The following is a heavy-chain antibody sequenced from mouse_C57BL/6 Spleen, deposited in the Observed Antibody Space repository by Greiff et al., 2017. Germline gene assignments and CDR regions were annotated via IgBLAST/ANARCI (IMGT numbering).Heavy chain of an antibody. Sequence: QVQLQQPGAELVKPGASVKLSCKASGYTFTSYWMHWVKQRPGQGLEWIGMIHPNSGSTNYNEKFKSKATLTVDKSCSTAYMQLSSLTSEDSAVYYCASDYDCYFDVWGTGPTVTASS. CDR1: GYTFTSYW. J-gene: IGHJ1*03. D-gene: IGHD2-13*01. CDR2: IHPNSGST. CDR3: ASDYDCYFDV. V-gene: IGHV1-64*01.